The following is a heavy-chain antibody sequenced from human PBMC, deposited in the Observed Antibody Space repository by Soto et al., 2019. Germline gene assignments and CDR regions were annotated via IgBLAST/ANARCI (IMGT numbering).Heavy chain of an antibody. CDR3: ARDLAGKNYFDP. V-gene: IGHV3-30-3*01. J-gene: IGHJ5*02. Sequence: QAQLVESGGGVVQPGRSLRLSCAASGFTFSHYAMHWVRQAPGKGLEWVAIISYDGSKKYYGDSVKGRFTISRDNSKNTLYLQMNILRVEDTAVYYCARDLAGKNYFDPWGQGNPVTVSS. CDR2: ISYDGSKK. D-gene: IGHD1-7*01. CDR1: GFTFSHYA.